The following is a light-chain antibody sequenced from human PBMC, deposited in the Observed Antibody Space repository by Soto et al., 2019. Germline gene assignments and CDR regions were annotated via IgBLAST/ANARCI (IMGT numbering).Light chain of an antibody. V-gene: IGKV1-5*03. J-gene: IGKJ1*01. Sequence: DIQMNQSPSTLSAFVGDRVTITCRASDSISSWLAWYQQKPGKAPKLLIYKASNLASGVPSRFSGSGSGTEFTLTISSLQPDDSATYYCQQYNSYSEAFGQGTKVDIK. CDR1: DSISSW. CDR2: KAS. CDR3: QQYNSYSEA.